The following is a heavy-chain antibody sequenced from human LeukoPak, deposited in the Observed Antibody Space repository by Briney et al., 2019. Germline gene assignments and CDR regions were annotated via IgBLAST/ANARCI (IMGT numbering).Heavy chain of an antibody. D-gene: IGHD3-3*01. V-gene: IGHV3-23*01. J-gene: IGHJ5*02. Sequence: GGSLRLSCAASGFTFSSYAMSWVRQAPGKGLEWVSAISASGAGTYYADSVKGRFTISRDNSKSTLYLQMNSLRAEDTAVYYCAKDSISNYDFWSGSTNWFDPWGQGTLVTVSS. CDR3: AKDSISNYDFWSGSTNWFDP. CDR1: GFTFSSYA. CDR2: ISASGAGT.